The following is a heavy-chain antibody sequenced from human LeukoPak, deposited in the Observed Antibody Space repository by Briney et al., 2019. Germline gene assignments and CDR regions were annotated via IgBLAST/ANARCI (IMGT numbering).Heavy chain of an antibody. CDR1: GYTFTNYY. CDR2: INPSGGST. Sequence: EASVKVSCKASGYTFTNYYMHWVRQAPGQGLEWMGIINPSGGSTSYAQKFQSRVTMTRDTSTSTVYMYLSSLRSEDTAVYFCASGYNRDYWGQGTLVTVSS. J-gene: IGHJ4*02. V-gene: IGHV1-46*03. D-gene: IGHD5-24*01. CDR3: ASGYNRDY.